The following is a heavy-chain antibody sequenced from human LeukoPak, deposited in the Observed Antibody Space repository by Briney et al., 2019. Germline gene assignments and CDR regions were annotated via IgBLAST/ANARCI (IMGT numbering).Heavy chain of an antibody. J-gene: IGHJ5*02. D-gene: IGHD3-10*01. Sequence: SETLSLTCTVSGGYVSSYYWSWIRQPPGKGLEWIGYIHYSGSSNYNPSLKSRVTISVDTSKNQFSLKLSSVTAADTAVYYCARQKYYYGSGSYRVVWFDPWGQGTLVTVSS. CDR2: IHYSGSS. V-gene: IGHV4-59*08. CDR3: ARQKYYYGSGSYRVVWFDP. CDR1: GGYVSSYY.